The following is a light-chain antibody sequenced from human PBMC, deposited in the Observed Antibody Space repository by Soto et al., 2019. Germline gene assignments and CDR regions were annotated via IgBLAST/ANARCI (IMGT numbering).Light chain of an antibody. V-gene: IGKV2-28*01. CDR1: QSLLHSNGNIY. Sequence: DIVLTQSPLSLPVTPGEPASISCRSSQSLLHSNGNIYLDWYLQKLGQSPQLLIYLGSIRASRVPERFSGSGSGTDFTLKITRVEAEDVGIYYCMQAIQAPRTFSLGTKVEIK. J-gene: IGKJ1*01. CDR2: LGS. CDR3: MQAIQAPRT.